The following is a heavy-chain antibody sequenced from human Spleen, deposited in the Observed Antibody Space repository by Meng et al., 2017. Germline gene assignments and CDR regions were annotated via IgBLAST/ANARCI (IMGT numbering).Heavy chain of an antibody. D-gene: IGHD6-19*01. Sequence: QPQLQESGPGLVRPSEALSLTGSVSGGSISTSGYYWGWIRQPPGKGLEWIGSIGHSGFTYYTPSLKSRVTVSIDVSRNQFSLWLTSVTAADTAVYYCVRSSAWVRTGFDPWGQGTLVTVSS. CDR1: GGSISTSGYY. CDR3: VRSSAWVRTGFDP. V-gene: IGHV4-39*01. CDR2: IGHSGFT. J-gene: IGHJ5*02.